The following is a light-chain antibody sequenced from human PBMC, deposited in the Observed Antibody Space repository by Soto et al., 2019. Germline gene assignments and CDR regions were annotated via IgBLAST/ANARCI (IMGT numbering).Light chain of an antibody. J-gene: IGLJ1*01. CDR2: EVS. CDR3: SSYTSSSPLV. V-gene: IGLV2-14*01. CDR1: SSDVGGYDY. Sequence: QSVLTQPASVSGSPGQSITISCTGTSSDVGGYDYVSWYQHHPGKAPKLMIYEVSNRPSGLSNRFSGSKSGNTASLTISGLQAEDEADYYCSSYTSSSPLVFGTGTKVTVL.